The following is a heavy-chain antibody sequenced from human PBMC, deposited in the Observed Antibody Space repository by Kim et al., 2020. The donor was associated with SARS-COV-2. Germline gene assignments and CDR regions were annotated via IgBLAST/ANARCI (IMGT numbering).Heavy chain of an antibody. CDR2: INHSGST. CDR3: ARVFLGGYDEWGLGAFDI. J-gene: IGHJ3*02. CDR1: GGSFSGYY. V-gene: IGHV4-34*01. D-gene: IGHD5-12*01. Sequence: SETLSLTCAVYGGSFSGYYWSWIRQPPGKGLEWIGEINHSGSTNYNPSLKSRVTISVDTSKNQFSLKLSSVTAADTAVYYCARVFLGGYDEWGLGAFDIWGQGTMVTVSS.